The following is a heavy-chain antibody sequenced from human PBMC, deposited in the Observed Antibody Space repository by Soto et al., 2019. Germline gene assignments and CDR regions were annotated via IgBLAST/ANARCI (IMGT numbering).Heavy chain of an antibody. Sequence: ASVKVSCKASGGTFSSYTISWVRQAPGQGLEWMGRIIPILGIANYAQKFQGRVTITADKSTSTAYMELSSLRSEDTAVYYCASANCSGGSCTTYYYYYMDVWGKGTTVTVSS. CDR1: GGTFSSYT. V-gene: IGHV1-69*02. CDR3: ASANCSGGSCTTYYYYYMDV. CDR2: IIPILGIA. D-gene: IGHD2-15*01. J-gene: IGHJ6*03.